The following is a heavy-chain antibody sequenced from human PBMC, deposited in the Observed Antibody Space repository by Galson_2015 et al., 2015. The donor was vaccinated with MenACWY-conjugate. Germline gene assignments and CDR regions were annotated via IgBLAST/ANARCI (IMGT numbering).Heavy chain of an antibody. V-gene: IGHV4-59*01. J-gene: IGHJ6*02. CDR1: GGSISGYY. CDR3: ARADSSGNYYYYYGMDV. Sequence: ETLSLTCTVSGGSISGYYWSWIRQPPGKGLEWIGYIYYSGSTNYNPSLKSRVTISVDTSKNQFSLKLRSVTAADTAVYYCARADSSGNYYYYYGMDVWGQGTTVTVSS. CDR2: IYYSGST. D-gene: IGHD4-23*01.